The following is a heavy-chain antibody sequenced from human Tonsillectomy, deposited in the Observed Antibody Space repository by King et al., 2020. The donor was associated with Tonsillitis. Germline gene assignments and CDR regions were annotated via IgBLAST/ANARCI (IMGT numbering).Heavy chain of an antibody. Sequence: VQLVESGGGVVQPGGSLRLSCAVSGFSFSSYGMHWVRQAPGKGLEWLALIRYDGSNKYYGDSVKGRFTISRDNSKNTLSLQMYSLRAEDTAVYYCAKDGIAAIDYWGQGTLVTVCS. CDR2: IRYDGSNK. D-gene: IGHD6-13*01. CDR3: AKDGIAAIDY. V-gene: IGHV3-30*02. J-gene: IGHJ4*02. CDR1: GFSFSSYG.